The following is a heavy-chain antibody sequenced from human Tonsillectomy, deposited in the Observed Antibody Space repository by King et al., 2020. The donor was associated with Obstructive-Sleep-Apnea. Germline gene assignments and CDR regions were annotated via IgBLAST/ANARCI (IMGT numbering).Heavy chain of an antibody. CDR2: FSSGESP. Sequence: LQLQESGPGLVKTSETLSLTCTVSSVSGASVSSTNYYWGWIRKAPGKGLQWIGSFSSGESPSYNPSLRSRVTISFGSSRTQFSLHLTSVSAADTARYYCAGRRGGSGSGWNNLFDSWGQGTLVTVSS. V-gene: IGHV4-39*01. CDR3: AGRRGGSGSGWNNLFDS. CDR1: GASVSSTNYY. D-gene: IGHD6-19*01. J-gene: IGHJ4*02.